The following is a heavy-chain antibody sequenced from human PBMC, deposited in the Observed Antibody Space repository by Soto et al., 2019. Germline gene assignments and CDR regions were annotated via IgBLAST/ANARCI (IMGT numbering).Heavy chain of an antibody. CDR2: ISYDGSNK. J-gene: IGHJ4*02. CDR1: GFTFSSYA. V-gene: IGHV3-30-3*01. D-gene: IGHD1-26*01. Sequence: LRLSCAASGFTFSSYAMHWVRQAPGKGLEWVAVISYDGSNKYYADSVKGRFTISRDNSKNTLYLQMNSLRAEDTAVYYCARGMGVGATLIDYWGQGTLVTVSS. CDR3: ARGMGVGATLIDY.